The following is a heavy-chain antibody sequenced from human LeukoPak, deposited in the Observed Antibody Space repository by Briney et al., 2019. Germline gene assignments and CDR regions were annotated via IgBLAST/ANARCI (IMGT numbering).Heavy chain of an antibody. CDR2: ISSRSSTI. Sequence: HPGGSLRLSCAASGFTFSSYSMNWVRQAPGKGLEWVSYISSRSSTIHYADSVKGRFTISRDNAKNSLYLQMNSLRAEDTAVYYCARDPYSGSHYDYWGQGTLVTVSS. CDR3: ARDPYSGSHYDY. J-gene: IGHJ4*02. V-gene: IGHV3-48*01. CDR1: GFTFSSYS. D-gene: IGHD1-26*01.